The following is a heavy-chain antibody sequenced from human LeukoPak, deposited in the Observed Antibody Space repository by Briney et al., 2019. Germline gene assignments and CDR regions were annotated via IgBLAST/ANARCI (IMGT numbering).Heavy chain of an antibody. CDR1: GFTFSGSA. Sequence: GGSLRLSCAASGFTFSGSAMHWVRQPPGKGLEWVGRIRSKANSYATAYAASVKGRFTISRDDSKNTAYLQMNSLKTEDTAVYYCTTPTTTVTTEVHFDYWGQGILVTVSS. D-gene: IGHD4-17*01. CDR2: IRSKANSYAT. J-gene: IGHJ4*02. CDR3: TTPTTTVTTEVHFDY. V-gene: IGHV3-73*01.